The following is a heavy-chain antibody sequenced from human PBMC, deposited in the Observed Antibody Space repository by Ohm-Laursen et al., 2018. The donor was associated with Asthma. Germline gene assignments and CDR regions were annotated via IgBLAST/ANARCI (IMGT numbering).Heavy chain of an antibody. V-gene: IGHV1-69*10. Sequence: SVKVSCKASGGTFSSYAISWVRQAPGQGLEWMGGIIPIFGIANYAQKFQGRVTMTTDTSTSTAYMELRGLRSDDTAVYYCARVLSYYDHSSYYDRIDYWGQGSLVTVSS. CDR1: GGTFSSYA. J-gene: IGHJ4*02. CDR2: IIPIFGIA. D-gene: IGHD3-22*01. CDR3: ARVLSYYDHSSYYDRIDY.